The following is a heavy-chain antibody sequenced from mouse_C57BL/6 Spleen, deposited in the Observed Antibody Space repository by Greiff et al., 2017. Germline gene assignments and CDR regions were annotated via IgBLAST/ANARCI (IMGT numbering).Heavy chain of an antibody. J-gene: IGHJ1*03. V-gene: IGHV1-55*01. CDR2: IYPGSGST. CDR1: GYTFTSYW. D-gene: IGHD1-1*01. Sequence: QVQLQQPGAELVKPGASVKMSCKASGYTFTSYWITWVKQRPGQGLEWIGDIYPGSGSTNYNEKFKSKATLTVDTSSSTAYMPLSSLTSEDSSVYYCARLSYYGSNWYFDVWGTGTTVTVSS. CDR3: ARLSYYGSNWYFDV.